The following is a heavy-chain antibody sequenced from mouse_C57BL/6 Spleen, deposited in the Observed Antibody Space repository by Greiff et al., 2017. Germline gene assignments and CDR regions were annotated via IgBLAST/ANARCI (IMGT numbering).Heavy chain of an antibody. Sequence: QVQLQQPGAELVKPGASVKLSCKASGYTFTSYWMQWVKQRPGQGLEWIGEIDPSDSYTNYNQKFKGKATLTVDTSSSTAYMQLSSLTSEDSAVYYCARRWLRRGYFGDWGKGTTLTASS. CDR1: GYTFTSYW. D-gene: IGHD2-2*01. V-gene: IGHV1-50*01. CDR2: IDPSDSYT. J-gene: IGHJ2*01. CDR3: ARRWLRRGYFGD.